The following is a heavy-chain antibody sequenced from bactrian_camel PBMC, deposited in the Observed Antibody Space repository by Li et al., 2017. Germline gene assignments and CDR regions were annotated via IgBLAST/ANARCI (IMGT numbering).Heavy chain of an antibody. V-gene: IGHV3S53*01. J-gene: IGHJ6*01. CDR2: SAYDGYA. CDR3: TARYEFGLGACRGVGGLGF. Sequence: HVQLVESGGGAVRAGGSLTLSCATSGYNFGDYCVAWFRQAPGSERESVAASAYDGYARYADSVRGRFTISKDNRKNILYLQMNSLTPGDTAMYYCTARYEFGLGACRGVGGLGFWGQGTQVTVS. D-gene: IGHD1*01. CDR1: GYNFGDYC.